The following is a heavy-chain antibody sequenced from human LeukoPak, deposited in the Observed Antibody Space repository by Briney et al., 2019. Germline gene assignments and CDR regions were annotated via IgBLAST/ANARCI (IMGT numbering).Heavy chain of an antibody. D-gene: IGHD4-11*01. V-gene: IGHV3-33*01. J-gene: IGHJ6*02. Sequence: PGRSLRLSCAAPGFTFSSYGMPWVRQAPGKGLEWVALIWYDGSNKYYADSVKGRFTISRDNSKNTLYLQMNSLRAEDTAVYYCARAISTTVYGMDVWGQGTTVTVSS. CDR1: GFTFSSYG. CDR3: ARAISTTVYGMDV. CDR2: IWYDGSNK.